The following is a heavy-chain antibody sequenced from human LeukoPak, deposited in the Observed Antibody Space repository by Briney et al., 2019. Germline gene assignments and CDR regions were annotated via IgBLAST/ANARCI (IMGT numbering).Heavy chain of an antibody. Sequence: ASVKVSCKASGYTFTSYAMHWVRQAPGQRLEWMGWINAGNGNTKYSQKFQGRVTITRDTSASTAYMELSSLRSEDTAVYCCARPLPYGDYFDYWGQGTLVTVSS. CDR1: GYTFTSYA. J-gene: IGHJ4*02. CDR3: ARPLPYGDYFDY. D-gene: IGHD4-17*01. V-gene: IGHV1-3*01. CDR2: INAGNGNT.